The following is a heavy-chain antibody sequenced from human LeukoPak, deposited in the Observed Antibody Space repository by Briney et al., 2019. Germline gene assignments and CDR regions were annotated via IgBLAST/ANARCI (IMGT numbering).Heavy chain of an antibody. V-gene: IGHV1-46*01. CDR3: ARAQFRYYDSSAMGGAFDI. CDR2: INPSGGST. Sequence: ASVKVSCKASGYTFTSYYMHWVRQAPGQGLEWMGIINPSGGSTSYAQKFQGRVTMTRDMSTSTVYMELSSLRSEDTAVYYCARAQFRYYDSSAMGGAFDIWGQGTMVTVSS. D-gene: IGHD3-22*01. J-gene: IGHJ3*02. CDR1: GYTFTSYY.